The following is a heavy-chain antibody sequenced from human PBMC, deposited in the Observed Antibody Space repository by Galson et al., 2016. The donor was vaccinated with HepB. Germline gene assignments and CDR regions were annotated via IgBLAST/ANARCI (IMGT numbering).Heavy chain of an antibody. CDR3: ARESPSYCSGGTCYSTDV. CDR1: SGSINSGGYS. Sequence: TLSLTCTVSSGSINSGGYSWSWIRQPPGKGLEWIGCIYHSGSPYYNPSLKSRVTISLDRSKNQFSLKLSSLTAADTAVYYCARESPSYCSGGTCYSTDVWGQGTSVTVSS. V-gene: IGHV4-30-2*01. J-gene: IGHJ6*02. D-gene: IGHD2-15*01. CDR2: IYHSGSP.